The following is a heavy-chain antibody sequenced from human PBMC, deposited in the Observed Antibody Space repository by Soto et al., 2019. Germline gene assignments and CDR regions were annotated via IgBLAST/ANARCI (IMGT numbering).Heavy chain of an antibody. CDR2: ISYDGSNK. J-gene: IGHJ4*02. CDR3: ARDRWEDTAMVTPYFDY. CDR1: GFTFSSYA. V-gene: IGHV3-30-3*01. D-gene: IGHD5-18*01. Sequence: GGSLRLSCAASGFTFSSYAMHWVRQAPGKGLEWVAVISYDGSNKYYADSVKGRFTISRDNSKNTLYLQMNSLRAEDTAVYYCARDRWEDTAMVTPYFDYWGQGTLVTVSS.